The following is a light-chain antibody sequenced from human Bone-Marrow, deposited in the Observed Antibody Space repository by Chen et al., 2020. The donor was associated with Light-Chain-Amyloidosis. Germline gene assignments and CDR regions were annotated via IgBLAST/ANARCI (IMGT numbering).Light chain of an antibody. J-gene: IGLJ2*01. CDR2: RDT. CDR3: QSADSSGTYEVI. Sequence: SYELTQPPSVSVSPGQTARITCSGDDLPTKYAYWYQQKPGQAPVLVIHRDTERPSGISERFSGSSSGTIATFTISGVQAEDEADYHCQSADSSGTYEVIFGGGTKLTVL. V-gene: IGLV3-25*03. CDR1: DLPTKY.